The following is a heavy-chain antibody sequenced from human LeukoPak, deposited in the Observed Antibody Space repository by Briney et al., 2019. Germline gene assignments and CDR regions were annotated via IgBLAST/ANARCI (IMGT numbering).Heavy chain of an antibody. CDR1: GGSINYYY. V-gene: IGHV4-59*01. CDR2: IYSSGST. D-gene: IGHD3-22*01. Sequence: KASETLSLTCTASGGSINYYYWSWIRQPPGKGLEYIGYIYSSGSTNYNPSLKSRVTMSVDTSKNQFSLKLSSVTAADTAVYYCARGSRYSDTSGYYYSHYYMDVWGKGTTVTVSS. J-gene: IGHJ6*03. CDR3: ARGSRYSDTSGYYYSHYYMDV.